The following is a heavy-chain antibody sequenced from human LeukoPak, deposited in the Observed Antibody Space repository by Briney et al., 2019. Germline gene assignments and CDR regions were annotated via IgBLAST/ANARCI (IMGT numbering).Heavy chain of an antibody. CDR3: AKDLTAAGKGPADY. V-gene: IGHV3-9*01. CDR1: GFTFDDYA. D-gene: IGHD6-13*01. CDR2: ISWNSGSI. Sequence: GGSLRLSCAASGFTFDDYAMHWVRQAPGKGLEWVSGISWNSGSIGYADSVKGRFTISRDNAKNSPYLQMNSLRAEDTALYYCAKDLTAAGKGPADYWGQGTLVTVSS. J-gene: IGHJ4*02.